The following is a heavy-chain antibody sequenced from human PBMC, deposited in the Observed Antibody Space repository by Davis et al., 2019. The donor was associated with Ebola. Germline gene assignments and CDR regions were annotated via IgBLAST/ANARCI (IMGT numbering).Heavy chain of an antibody. Sequence: ASVKVSCKASGYTFTSYDINWVRQATGQGLEWMGWMNPNSGNTGYAQKFQGRVTMTRNTSISTAYMELSSLRSEDTAVYYCARGSEFLEWLSYDYYYYGMDVWGQGTTVTVSS. CDR3: ARGSEFLEWLSYDYYYYGMDV. V-gene: IGHV1-8*01. D-gene: IGHD3-3*01. CDR1: GYTFTSYD. CDR2: MNPNSGNT. J-gene: IGHJ6*02.